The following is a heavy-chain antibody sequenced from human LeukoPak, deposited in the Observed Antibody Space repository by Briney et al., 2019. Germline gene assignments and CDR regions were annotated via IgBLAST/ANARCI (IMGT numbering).Heavy chain of an antibody. D-gene: IGHD5-18*01. CDR1: GLSIGNDVY. CDR2: THHSGST. CDR3: ARIRSAAITNAFDV. J-gene: IGHJ3*01. Sequence: SETLSLTCVVSGLSIGNDVYWAWIRQPPGKGLEWIVTTHHSGSTYYNPSLKSRVTVSVDMSKNQFSLNLNSVAAADTAIYFCARIRSAAITNAFDVWGQGTVVTVSS. V-gene: IGHV4-38-2*01.